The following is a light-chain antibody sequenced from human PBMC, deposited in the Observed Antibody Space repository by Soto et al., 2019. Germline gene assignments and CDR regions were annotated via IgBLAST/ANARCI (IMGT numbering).Light chain of an antibody. CDR1: QSVSSD. J-gene: IGKJ2*01. Sequence: EIVLTQSPATLSLSPGERATLSCRTSQSVSSDLAWYQQKPGQAPRLLIYDAFNRATGIPARFSGSGSGTYFALTIISLEPADFAVDYRQQRTTRPPSTFGQWTRLEVK. CDR2: DAF. V-gene: IGKV3-11*01. CDR3: QQRTTRPPST.